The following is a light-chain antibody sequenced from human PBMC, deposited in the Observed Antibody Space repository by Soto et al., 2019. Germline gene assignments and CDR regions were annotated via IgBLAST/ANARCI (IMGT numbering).Light chain of an antibody. CDR3: SSYAASNNFYFV. CDR2: EVT. CDR1: SSDVGGYNY. Sequence: QSVLTQPPSAYGSPGQSVTISCTGTSSDVGGYNYVSWYQQYPGRAPKLMIYEVTKRPSGVPDRLSGSKSGNTASLTVSGLQAEDEADYYCSSYAASNNFYFVFGGGTKLTVL. J-gene: IGLJ3*02. V-gene: IGLV2-8*01.